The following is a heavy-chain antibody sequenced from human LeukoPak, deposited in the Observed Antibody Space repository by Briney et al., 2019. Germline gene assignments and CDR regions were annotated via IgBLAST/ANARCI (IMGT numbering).Heavy chain of an antibody. V-gene: IGHV3-13*01. CDR2: IGTAGDT. CDR3: VRAPPGRCSDGFCYSDTLDI. Sequence: GGPLRLSCGAYGFTFSRYDMHWVRQATGRGLEWVSYIGTAGDTYYADSVKGRFTISRENAGNFLSLHMNSLRVGDTAVYYCVRAPPGRCSDGFCYSDTLDIWGRGTKVTVSS. D-gene: IGHD2-15*01. CDR1: GFTFSRYD. J-gene: IGHJ3*02.